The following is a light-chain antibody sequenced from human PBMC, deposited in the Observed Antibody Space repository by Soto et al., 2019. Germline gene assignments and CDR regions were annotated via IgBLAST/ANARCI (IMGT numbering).Light chain of an antibody. CDR3: CSYAGSYTVV. V-gene: IGLV2-11*01. Sequence: QSALTQPRSVSGSPGQSVTISCAGTSSDVGAYYHVSWYQQHPDKAPKLMIYDVSRRPSGVPDRLSGSKSGNTASLTISGLQAEDEADYYCCSYAGSYTVVFGGGTKLTVL. CDR2: DVS. J-gene: IGLJ2*01. CDR1: SSDVGAYYH.